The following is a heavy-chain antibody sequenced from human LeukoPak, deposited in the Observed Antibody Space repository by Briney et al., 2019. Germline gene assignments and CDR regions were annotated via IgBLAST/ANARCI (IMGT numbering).Heavy chain of an antibody. CDR3: ASRYCSSTSCYAVDY. J-gene: IGHJ4*02. V-gene: IGHV3-21*01. D-gene: IGHD2-2*01. CDR1: GFTFSSYS. Sequence: GGSLRLSCAASGFTFSSYSMNWVRQAPGKGLVWVSSISSSSSYIYYADSVKGRFTISRDNAKNSLYLQMNSLRAEDTAVYYCASRYCSSTSCYAVDYWGQGTLVTVSS. CDR2: ISSSSSYI.